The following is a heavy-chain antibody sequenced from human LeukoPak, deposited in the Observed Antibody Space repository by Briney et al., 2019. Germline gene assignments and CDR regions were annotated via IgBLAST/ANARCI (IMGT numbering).Heavy chain of an antibody. CDR3: ARIGDCSSTSCLGDFDY. D-gene: IGHD2-2*01. CDR1: GGSISSGGYY. CDR2: IYNSEDI. J-gene: IGHJ4*02. V-gene: IGHV4-61*10. Sequence: SETLSLTCTVSGGSISSGGYYWTWIRQPAGKGLEWIGRIYNSEDINYNPSLKSRVTISVDTSKNQFSLKLSSVTAADTAVYYCARIGDCSSTSCLGDFDYWGQGTLVTVSS.